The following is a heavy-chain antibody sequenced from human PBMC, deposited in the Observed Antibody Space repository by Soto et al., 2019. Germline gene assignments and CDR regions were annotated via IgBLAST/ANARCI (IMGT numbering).Heavy chain of an antibody. CDR2: ISYDGSNK. Sequence: PGGSLRLSCAASGFTFSSYGMHWVRQAPGKGLEWVAVISYDGSNKYYADSVKGRFTISRDNSKNTLYLQMNSLRAEDTAVYYCAKDLVVAAAETYYYYYGMDVWGQGTTVTVSS. CDR1: GFTFSSYG. V-gene: IGHV3-30*18. D-gene: IGHD6-13*01. CDR3: AKDLVVAAAETYYYYYGMDV. J-gene: IGHJ6*02.